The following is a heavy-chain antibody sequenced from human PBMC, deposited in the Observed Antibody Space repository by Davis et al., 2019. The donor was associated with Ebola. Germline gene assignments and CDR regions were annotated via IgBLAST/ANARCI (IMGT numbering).Heavy chain of an antibody. J-gene: IGHJ6*02. CDR3: ARDDGSGWPYSMDV. D-gene: IGHD6-19*01. Sequence: MPSETLSLTCTLSGGSISSYYWSWIRQPPGKGLEWIGYIYYGGTTNYNPSLKNRVTISVDTSENQFALKLTSVTAEDTAVYFCARDDGSGWPYSMDVWGQGTLVTVSS. CDR2: IYYGGTT. CDR1: GGSISSYY. V-gene: IGHV4-59*01.